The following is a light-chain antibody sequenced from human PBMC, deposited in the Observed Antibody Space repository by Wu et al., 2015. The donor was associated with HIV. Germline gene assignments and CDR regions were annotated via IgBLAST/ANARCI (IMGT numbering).Light chain of an antibody. CDR1: RSISNY. J-gene: IGKJ5*01. Sequence: IVMTQSPATLSVSPGERATLSCRASRSISNYLAWYQQKPGLAPRLLIFSASTRATGVPARFSGSGSGTDFTLTISSLEPEDFAVYYCQQNTNGPLTFGQG. CDR2: SAS. V-gene: IGKV3-15*01. CDR3: QQNTNGPLT.